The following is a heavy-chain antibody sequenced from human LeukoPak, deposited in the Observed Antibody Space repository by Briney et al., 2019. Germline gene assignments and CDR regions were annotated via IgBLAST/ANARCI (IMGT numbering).Heavy chain of an antibody. CDR2: INHSGST. J-gene: IGHJ5*02. V-gene: IGHV4-34*01. Sequence: SETLSLTCAVYGGSFSGYYWSWIRQPPGKGLEWIGEINHSGSTNYNPSLKSRVTISVDTSKNQFSLKLSSVTAADTAVYYCARGSIAAAGNWFDPWGQGTLVTVSS. D-gene: IGHD6-13*01. CDR3: ARGSIAAAGNWFDP. CDR1: GGSFSGYY.